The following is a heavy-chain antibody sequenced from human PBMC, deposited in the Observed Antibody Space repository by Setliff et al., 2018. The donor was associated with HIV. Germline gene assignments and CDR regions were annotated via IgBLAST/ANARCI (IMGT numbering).Heavy chain of an antibody. CDR3: ARKLRPGYGMDV. J-gene: IGHJ6*02. Sequence: LRLSCAASRFDFNNYWMCWVRQAPGKGLEWVANIGQDGSEKNYVDSVKGRFTISRDNAKNSMDLQMNSLRAEDTAIYYCARKLRPGYGMDVWGQGTTVTVSS. D-gene: IGHD3-10*01. CDR1: RFDFNNYW. CDR2: IGQDGSEK. V-gene: IGHV3-7*01.